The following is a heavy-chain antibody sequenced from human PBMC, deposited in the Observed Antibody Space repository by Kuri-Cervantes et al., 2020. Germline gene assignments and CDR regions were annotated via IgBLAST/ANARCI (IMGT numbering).Heavy chain of an antibody. J-gene: IGHJ4*02. CDR3: AKGLDYDFWSGFYFGADY. CDR2: ISWNSGSI. D-gene: IGHD3-3*01. Sequence: SLKISCAASGFTFDDYAIHWVRQAPGKGLEWVSGISWNSGSIGYADSVKGRFIISRDNAKNSLYLQMNSLRAQDTALYYCAKGLDYDFWSGFYFGADYWGQGTLVTVSS. CDR1: GFTFDDYA. V-gene: IGHV3-9*01.